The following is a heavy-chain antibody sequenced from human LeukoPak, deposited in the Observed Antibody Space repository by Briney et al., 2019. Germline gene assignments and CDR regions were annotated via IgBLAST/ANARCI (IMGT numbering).Heavy chain of an antibody. J-gene: IGHJ4*02. Sequence: GGSLRLSCAASGFTFSSYAMHWVRQAPGKGLEYVSAISSNGGSTYYANSVKGRFTISRDNAKNSLYLQMNSLRAEDTALYYCAKDFYGDWPNYFDYWGQGTLVTVSS. V-gene: IGHV3-64*01. D-gene: IGHD2-21*02. CDR1: GFTFSSYA. CDR3: AKDFYGDWPNYFDY. CDR2: ISSNGGST.